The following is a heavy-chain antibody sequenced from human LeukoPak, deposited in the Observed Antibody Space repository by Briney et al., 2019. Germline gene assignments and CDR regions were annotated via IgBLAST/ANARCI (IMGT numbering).Heavy chain of an antibody. CDR3: AKDGGYSNYASAYNWFDP. J-gene: IGHJ5*02. V-gene: IGHV3-30*02. Sequence: GGSLRLSCAASGFTFSSYGMHWVRQAPGKGLEWVAFIRYDGSNKYYADSVKGRFTISRDNSKNTLYLQMNSLRAEDTAVYYCAKDGGYSNYASAYNWFDPWGQGTLVTVSS. CDR2: IRYDGSNK. D-gene: IGHD4-11*01. CDR1: GFTFSSYG.